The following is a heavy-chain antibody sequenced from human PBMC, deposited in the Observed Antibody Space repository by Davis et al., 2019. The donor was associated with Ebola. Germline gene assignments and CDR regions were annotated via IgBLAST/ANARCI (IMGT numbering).Heavy chain of an antibody. CDR2: ISSSSSYI. CDR3: ARGCVGFLEWLSDWYFDL. D-gene: IGHD3-3*01. CDR1: GFTFSSYG. J-gene: IGHJ2*01. V-gene: IGHV3-21*01. Sequence: GESLKISCAASGFTFSSYGMHWVRQAPGKGLEWVPSISSSSSYIYYADSVKGRFTISRDNAKNSLYLQMNSLRAEDTAVYYCARGCVGFLEWLSDWYFDLWGRGTLVTVSS.